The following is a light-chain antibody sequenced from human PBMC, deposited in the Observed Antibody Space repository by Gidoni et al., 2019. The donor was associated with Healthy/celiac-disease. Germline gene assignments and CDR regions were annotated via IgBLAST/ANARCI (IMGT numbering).Light chain of an antibody. CDR2: RNN. V-gene: IGLV1-47*01. J-gene: IGLJ2*01. Sequence: QSVLTQPPSASGTPGQRVTISCSGSSSNIGSNYVYWYQQLPGTAPKLLIYRNNQLPSGVPDRFSGSKSGTSASLAIIGLRSEDEADYYCAAWDDSLSVVVFGGGTKLTVL. CDR3: AAWDDSLSVVV. CDR1: SSNIGSNY.